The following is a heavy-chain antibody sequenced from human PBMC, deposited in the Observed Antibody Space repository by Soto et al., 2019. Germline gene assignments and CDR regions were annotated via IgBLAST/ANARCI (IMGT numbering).Heavy chain of an antibody. CDR1: GGTFSSYA. CDR3: ARDHRMTTVTTDWFDP. CDR2: IIPIFGTA. J-gene: IGHJ5*02. V-gene: IGHV1-69*13. D-gene: IGHD4-17*01. Sequence: GASVKVSFKASGGTFSSYAISWVRQAPGQGLEWMGGIIPIFGTANYAQKFQGRVTITADESTSTAYMELSSLRSEDTAVYYCARDHRMTTVTTDWFDPWGQGTLVTVSS.